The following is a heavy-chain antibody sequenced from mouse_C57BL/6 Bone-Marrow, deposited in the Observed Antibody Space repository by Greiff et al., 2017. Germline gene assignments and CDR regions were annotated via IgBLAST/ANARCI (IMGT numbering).Heavy chain of an antibody. J-gene: IGHJ1*03. V-gene: IGHV1-23*01. Sequence: VQLQESGAELVRPGASVKLSCKASGYTFTDYEMPCVKQTPVHGLEWIGAIDPETCGTAYNQKFKGKATLTADKSSSTAYMELRSLTSEDTAIYYCAYYYYGSSFYWYFDVWGTGTTVTVSS. D-gene: IGHD1-1*01. CDR1: GYTFTDYE. CDR2: IDPETCGT. CDR3: AYYYYGSSFYWYFDV.